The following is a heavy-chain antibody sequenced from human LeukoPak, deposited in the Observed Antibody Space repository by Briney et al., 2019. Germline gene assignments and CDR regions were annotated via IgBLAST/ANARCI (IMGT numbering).Heavy chain of an antibody. CDR1: AFIFSGHW. CDR2: IKEDGSVR. CDR3: ARDLGGIGVLAAAAFDY. J-gene: IGHJ4*02. Sequence: GGSLKLSCEGSAFIFSGHWMNWVRQTPGKGLEWVASIKEDGSVRQYVDSVKGRFSISRDNTKGSLFLQLNSLRAEDTAVYYCARDLGGIGVLAAAAFDYWGQGTLVTVSS. D-gene: IGHD6-13*01. V-gene: IGHV3-7*03.